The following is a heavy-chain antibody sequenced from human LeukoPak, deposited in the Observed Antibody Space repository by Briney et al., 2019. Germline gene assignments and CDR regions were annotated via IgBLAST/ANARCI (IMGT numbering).Heavy chain of an antibody. CDR1: GYTFTGYY. J-gene: IGHJ6*02. D-gene: IGHD4-17*01. CDR2: INPNSGGT. CDR3: ARDSRVTTPYGMDV. Sequence: ASVKVSCKASGYTFTGYYMHWVRQAPGQGLEWMGRINPNSGGTNYAQKFQGRVTMTRDTSISTAYMELSRLRSDDTAVYYCARDSRVTTPYGMDVWGQGTTVTVSS. V-gene: IGHV1-2*06.